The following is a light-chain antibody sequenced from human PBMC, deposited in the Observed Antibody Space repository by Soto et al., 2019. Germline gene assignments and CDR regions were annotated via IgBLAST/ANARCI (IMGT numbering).Light chain of an antibody. Sequence: EIVMTQSPATLSVSPGDRATLSCRASQDVRSNLAWYQQKPGQAPRLLIYGASTRATGIPARLSGSGSGTEFTLTISSLLSEDFAVYYCQQFSTWPYTFGQGTKLEIK. CDR3: QQFSTWPYT. J-gene: IGKJ2*01. CDR1: QDVRSN. CDR2: GAS. V-gene: IGKV3-15*01.